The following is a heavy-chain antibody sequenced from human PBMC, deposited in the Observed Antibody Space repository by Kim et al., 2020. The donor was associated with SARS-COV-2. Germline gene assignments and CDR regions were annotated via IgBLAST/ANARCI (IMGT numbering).Heavy chain of an antibody. J-gene: IGHJ5*02. CDR3: ARDLDPRGPVRVRGVIKNSPFHP. CDR2: ISSSSSYL. D-gene: IGHD3-10*01. V-gene: IGHV3-21*01. CDR1: GFTFSSYS. Sequence: GGSLRLSCAASGFTFSSYSMNWVRQAPGKGLEWVSSISSSSSYLYYADSVKGRFTISRDNAKNSLYLQMNSLRAEDTAVYYCARDLDPRGPVRVRGVIKNSPFHPWGQGTLVTVSS.